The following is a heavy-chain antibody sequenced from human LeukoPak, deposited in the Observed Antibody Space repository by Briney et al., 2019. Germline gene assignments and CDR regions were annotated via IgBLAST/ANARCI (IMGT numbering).Heavy chain of an antibody. Sequence: SETLSLTCTVSGGSISTSSYYWGWIRQPPGKGLECIGNIYYSGSTYYNPSPKSRVTISVDTSKNQFSLKLSSVTAADTAVYYCARERIAAADPYNWFDPWGQGTLVTVSS. V-gene: IGHV4-39*07. CDR3: ARERIAAADPYNWFDP. CDR1: GGSISTSSYY. CDR2: IYYSGST. J-gene: IGHJ5*02. D-gene: IGHD6-13*01.